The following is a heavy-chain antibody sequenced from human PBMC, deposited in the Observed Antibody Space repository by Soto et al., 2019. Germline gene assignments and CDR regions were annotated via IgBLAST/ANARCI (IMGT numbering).Heavy chain of an antibody. V-gene: IGHV3-33*01. CDR1: GFTFSSYG. Sequence: GGSLRLSCAASGFTFSSYGMHWVRQAPGKGLEWVAVIWYDGSNKYYADSVKGRLTISRDNSKNTLYLQMNSLRAEDTAVYYCARDAYYGSGSSHYYGMDVWGQGTTVTVSS. CDR3: ARDAYYGSGSSHYYGMDV. CDR2: IWYDGSNK. J-gene: IGHJ6*02. D-gene: IGHD3-10*01.